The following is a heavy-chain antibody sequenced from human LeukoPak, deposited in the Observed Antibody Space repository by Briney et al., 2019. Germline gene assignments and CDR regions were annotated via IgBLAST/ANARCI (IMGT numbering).Heavy chain of an antibody. Sequence: LTGGSLRLSCAASGFTFSSYAMSWVRQAPGKGLEWVSAISGSGGSTYYADSVKGRFTISRDNSKNTLYLQMNSPRAEDTAVYYCAKATRFYYFDYWGQGTLVTVSS. CDR2: ISGSGGST. J-gene: IGHJ4*02. CDR3: AKATRFYYFDY. CDR1: GFTFSSYA. V-gene: IGHV3-23*01.